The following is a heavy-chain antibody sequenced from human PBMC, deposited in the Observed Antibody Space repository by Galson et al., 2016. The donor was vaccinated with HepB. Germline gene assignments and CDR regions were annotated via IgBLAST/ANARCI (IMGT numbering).Heavy chain of an antibody. J-gene: IGHJ5*02. D-gene: IGHD3-3*01. V-gene: IGHV2-5*01. Sequence: PALVKPTQTLTLTCTFSGFSLSTSGVGVGWIRQPPGKALEWLALIYWNDYKYYSPSLKSRLTITKDTSKNQVVLTLTNMDPVDTATYYCPHRPPYYDFWSGKYNWFDLWGQGTLVTVSS. CDR3: PHRPPYYDFWSGKYNWFDL. CDR2: IYWNDYK. CDR1: GFSLSTSGVG.